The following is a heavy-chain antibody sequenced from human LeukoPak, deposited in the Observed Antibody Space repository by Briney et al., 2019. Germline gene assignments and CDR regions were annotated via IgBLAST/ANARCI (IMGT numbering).Heavy chain of an antibody. D-gene: IGHD2-21*02. V-gene: IGHV4-61*02. CDR3: ARDPYVVVTATTDDY. CDR1: GGSISSGGYY. CDR2: IYTSGST. J-gene: IGHJ4*02. Sequence: PSETLSLTCTVSGGSISSGGYYWSWIRQPAGKGLEWIGRIYTSGSTNYNPSLKSRVTISVDTSKNQFSLKLSSVTAADTAVYYCARDPYVVVTATTDDYWGQGTLVTVSS.